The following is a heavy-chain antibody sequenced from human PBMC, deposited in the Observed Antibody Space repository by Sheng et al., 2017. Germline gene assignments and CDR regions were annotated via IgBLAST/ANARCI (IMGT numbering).Heavy chain of an antibody. CDR3: AKGNHITMVREHEFDP. J-gene: IGHJ5*02. D-gene: IGHD3-10*01. Sequence: EVQLVESGGGLVQPGGSLRLSCAASGFTFSSYAMSWVRQAPGKGLEWVSAIGGSGGSTYYADSVKGRFTISRDNSKNTLYLQMNSLRAEDTAVYYCAKGNHITMVREHEFDPWGQGTLVTVSS. V-gene: IGHV3-23*04. CDR1: GFTFSSYA. CDR2: IGGSGGST.